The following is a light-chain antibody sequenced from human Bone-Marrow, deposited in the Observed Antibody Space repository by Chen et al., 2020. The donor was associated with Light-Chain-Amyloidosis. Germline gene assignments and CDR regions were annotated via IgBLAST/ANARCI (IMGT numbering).Light chain of an antibody. J-gene: IGKJ3*01. Sequence: IHLTQSPSSLSASVGDRGTMSCRASQDIGRGLAWYQQKPGKPPKLLIFDASTLETGVPSRFTGSASGTDFTLTIAGLQPDDFATYYCQQFNDYPATFGPGTKV. CDR3: QQFNDYPAT. CDR1: QDIGRG. CDR2: DAS. V-gene: IGKV1D-13*01.